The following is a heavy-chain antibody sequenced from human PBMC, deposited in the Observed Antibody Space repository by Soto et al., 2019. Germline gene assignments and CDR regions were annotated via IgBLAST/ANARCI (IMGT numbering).Heavy chain of an antibody. D-gene: IGHD2-2*01. J-gene: IGHJ3*02. CDR3: ARGYCSSTSCFDDAFDI. CDR2: LKQDGSEI. Sequence: GGSLRLSCAASGFTFSRFWMSWVRQAPGEGLEWVANLKQDGSEIYYVDSVKGRFTISRDNAKNSLYLQMNSLRAEDTAVYYCARGYCSSTSCFDDAFDIWGQGTMVTVSS. CDR1: GFTFSRFW. V-gene: IGHV3-7*04.